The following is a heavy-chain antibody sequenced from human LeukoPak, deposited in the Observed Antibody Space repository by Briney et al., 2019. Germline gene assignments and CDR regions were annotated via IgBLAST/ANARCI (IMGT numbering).Heavy chain of an antibody. V-gene: IGHV4-39*01. J-gene: IGHJ4*02. CDR3: ARLLRGNSGGKY. Sequence: SETLSLTCTVSGGSISSSRYYWGWIRQPPGKGLEWIGSIYYSGSTYYNPSLKSRVTMSVDTSKNQFSLTLSSVTAADTAVYYCARLLRGNSGGKYWGQGTLVTVSS. CDR2: IYYSGST. D-gene: IGHD2-15*01. CDR1: GGSISSSRYY.